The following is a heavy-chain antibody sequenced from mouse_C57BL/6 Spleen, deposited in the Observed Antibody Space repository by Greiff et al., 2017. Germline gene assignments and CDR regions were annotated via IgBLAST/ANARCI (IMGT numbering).Heavy chain of an antibody. CDR1: GYSFTGYY. Sequence: VQLQQSGPELVKPGPSVKISCKASGYSFTGYYMNWVKQSPEKSLEWIGEINPSTGGTTYNQKFKAKATLTVDKSSSTAYMQLKSLTSEDSAVYYCAREDSSGPWDYWGQGTSGTVSS. J-gene: IGHJ4*01. D-gene: IGHD3-2*02. CDR3: AREDSSGPWDY. CDR2: INPSTGGT. V-gene: IGHV1-42*01.